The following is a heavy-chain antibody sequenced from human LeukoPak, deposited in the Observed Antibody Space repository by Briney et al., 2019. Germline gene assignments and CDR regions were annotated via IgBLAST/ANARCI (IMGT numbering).Heavy chain of an antibody. J-gene: IGHJ1*01. V-gene: IGHV3-7*01. CDR2: IKQDGGEK. Sequence: GGSLRLSCAASGFTFSSYWMSWVRQAPGKGLEWVANIKQDGGEKYYVGSVKGRFTISRDNAKNSLYLQMNSLRTEDTAVYYCAKVLGGHCSSTSCSLQHWGKGTLVTVSS. CDR1: GFTFSSYW. D-gene: IGHD2-2*01. CDR3: AKVLGGHCSSTSCSLQH.